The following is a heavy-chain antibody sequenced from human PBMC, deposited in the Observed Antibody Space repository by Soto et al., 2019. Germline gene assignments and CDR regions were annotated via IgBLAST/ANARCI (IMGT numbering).Heavy chain of an antibody. J-gene: IGHJ6*02. Sequence: QVHLEESGGGVVQPGRSLSLSCAASGFTFRDYAFHWVRQAPGKGLEWVTLISYDGSSTLFADSVKGRFTISRDNSPKTLYLQMNSLRAEDTAVYYCARQGMAARKYFHRYLDVWGQGTTVIVSS. D-gene: IGHD6-6*01. CDR1: GFTFRDYA. CDR3: ARQGMAARKYFHRYLDV. V-gene: IGHV3-30-3*01. CDR2: ISYDGSST.